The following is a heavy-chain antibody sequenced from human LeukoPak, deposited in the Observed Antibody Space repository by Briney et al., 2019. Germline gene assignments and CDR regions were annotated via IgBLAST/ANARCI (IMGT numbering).Heavy chain of an antibody. Sequence: GGSLRLSCAASGFTFSSAWMTWVRQAPGKGLEWVATIKDDGSDKHYVDSVKGRFTISRDNAKKSLWLQMNSLRVEDTAMYYCADLGSRDWGQGTLVTVSS. CDR1: GFTFSSAW. V-gene: IGHV3-7*01. CDR2: IKDDGSDK. J-gene: IGHJ4*02. D-gene: IGHD3-16*01. CDR3: ADLGSRD.